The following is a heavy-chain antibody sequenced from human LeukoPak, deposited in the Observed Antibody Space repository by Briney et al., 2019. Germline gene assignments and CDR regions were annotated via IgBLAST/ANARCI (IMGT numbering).Heavy chain of an antibody. Sequence: GGSLRVSCAASGFTFSSYWMSWVRQAPGKGLEWVANIMQDGSDKYYVDSVKGRFTISRDNAKYSLYLQMNSLRAEDTAVYYCARDLLDVRLQYAFDIWGQGTMVTVSS. V-gene: IGHV3-7*01. D-gene: IGHD2-15*01. CDR1: GFTFSSYW. J-gene: IGHJ3*02. CDR2: IMQDGSDK. CDR3: ARDLLDVRLQYAFDI.